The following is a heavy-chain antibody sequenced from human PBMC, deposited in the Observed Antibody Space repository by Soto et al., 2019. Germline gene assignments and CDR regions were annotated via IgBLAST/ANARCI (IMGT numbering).Heavy chain of an antibody. Sequence: GGSLRLSCAASGFTFSSYAMSWVRQAPGKGLEWVSAISGSGGSTYYADSVKGWFTISRDNSKNTLYLQMNSLRAEDTAVYYCAKDHKVEGAYYYGMDVWGQGTTVTVSS. D-gene: IGHD2-2*01. CDR2: ISGSGGST. J-gene: IGHJ6*02. V-gene: IGHV3-23*01. CDR1: GFTFSSYA. CDR3: AKDHKVEGAYYYGMDV.